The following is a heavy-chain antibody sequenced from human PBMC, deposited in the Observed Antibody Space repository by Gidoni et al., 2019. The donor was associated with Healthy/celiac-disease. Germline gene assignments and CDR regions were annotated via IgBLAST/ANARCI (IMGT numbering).Heavy chain of an antibody. CDR2: INSDGRST. D-gene: IGHD3-22*01. J-gene: IGHJ4*02. Sequence: EVQLVESGGGLVQPGGSLSLSCAASGFTFSSYWMHWVRQAPGKGLVWVSRINSDGRSTSYADSVKGRFTISRDNAKNTLYLQMNSLRAEDTAVYYCARAVYYDSSGYYFDYWGQGTLVTVSS. CDR3: ARAVYYDSSGYYFDY. CDR1: GFTFSSYW. V-gene: IGHV3-74*01.